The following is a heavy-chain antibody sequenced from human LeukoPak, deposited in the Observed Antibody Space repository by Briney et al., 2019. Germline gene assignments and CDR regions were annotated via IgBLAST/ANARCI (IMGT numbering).Heavy chain of an antibody. J-gene: IGHJ4*02. CDR3: ARGRRLYSKEVDY. CDR2: IYYSGST. Sequence: SETLSLTCTVSGGSISSYYWSWIRQPPGKGLEWIGYIYYSGSTNYNPSLKSRVTISVDTSKNQFSLKLSSVTAADTAVYYCARGRRLYSKEVDYWGQGTLVTVSS. V-gene: IGHV4-59*12. CDR1: GGSISSYY. D-gene: IGHD5-12*01.